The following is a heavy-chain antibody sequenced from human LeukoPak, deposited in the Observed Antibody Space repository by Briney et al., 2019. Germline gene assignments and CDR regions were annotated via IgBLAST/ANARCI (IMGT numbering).Heavy chain of an antibody. D-gene: IGHD3-22*01. Sequence: GGSLRLSCAASGFTFSSYGMHWVRQAPGKGLEWVAVIRYDGSNKYYADSVKGRFTISRDNSKNTLYLQMNSLRAEDTAVYYCAKALSYHYDSSGSYDAFDIWGQGTMVTVSS. CDR2: IRYDGSNK. CDR1: GFTFSSYG. CDR3: AKALSYHYDSSGSYDAFDI. V-gene: IGHV3-30*02. J-gene: IGHJ3*02.